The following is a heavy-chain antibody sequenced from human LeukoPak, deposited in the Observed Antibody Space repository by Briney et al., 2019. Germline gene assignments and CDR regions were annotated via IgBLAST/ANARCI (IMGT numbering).Heavy chain of an antibody. CDR2: ISGNGGTT. D-gene: IGHD6-19*01. Sequence: PGESLRLSCAASGFSFGSYGLSWVRQAPGKGPQWVSYISGNGGTTHYADSVEGRFTISRDNAKTSLYLQMNSLRAEDTAVYYCARDQGGWYVYWGQGTLVTVSS. CDR1: GFSFGSYG. CDR3: ARDQGGWYVY. V-gene: IGHV3-48*04. J-gene: IGHJ4*02.